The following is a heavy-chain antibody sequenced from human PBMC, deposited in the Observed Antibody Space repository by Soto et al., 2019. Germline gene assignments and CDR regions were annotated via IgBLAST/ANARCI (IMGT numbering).Heavy chain of an antibody. CDR1: GVTFNRQY. Sequence: ASVKVSCKASGVTFNRQYMRWVRQAPGQGLEWMGWISAYNGNTNYAQKLQGRVTMTTDTSTSTAYMELRSLRSDDTAVYYCARESGEYLSFHYLGQGTLVTVSS. D-gene: IGHD3-10*01. J-gene: IGHJ4*02. CDR2: ISAYNGNT. CDR3: ARESGEYLSFHY. V-gene: IGHV1-18*01.